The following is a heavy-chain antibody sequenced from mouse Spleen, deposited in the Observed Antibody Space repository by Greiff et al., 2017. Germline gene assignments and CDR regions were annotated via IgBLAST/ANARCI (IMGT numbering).Heavy chain of an antibody. V-gene: IGHV1-5*01. J-gene: IGHJ3*01. D-gene: IGHD1-1*01. Sequence: EVQLQQSGTVLARPGASVKMSCKTSGYTFTSYWMHWVKQRPGQGLEWIGAIYPGNSDTSYNQKFKGKAKLTAVTSASTAYMELSSLTNEDSAVYYCTRGYYGSSSFAYWGQGTLVTVSA. CDR2: IYPGNSDT. CDR3: TRGYYGSSSFAY. CDR1: GYTFTSYW.